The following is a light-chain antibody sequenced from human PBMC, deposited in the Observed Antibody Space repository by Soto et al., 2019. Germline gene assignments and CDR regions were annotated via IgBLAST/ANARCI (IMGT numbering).Light chain of an antibody. J-gene: IGKJ1*01. CDR3: QQYNHWPRT. V-gene: IGKV3-15*01. CDR2: GAS. CDR1: QSVSNY. Sequence: EIVMTQSPATLSVSPGERATLSCRASQSVSNYLAWYQQKPGQAPRLLISGASTRATGIPARFSGSGSGTEFTLTISSLQSEDFVVYFCQQYNHWPRTFGQGTKVDIK.